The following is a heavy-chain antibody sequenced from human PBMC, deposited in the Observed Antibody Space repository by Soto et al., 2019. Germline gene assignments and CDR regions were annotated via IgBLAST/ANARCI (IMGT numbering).Heavy chain of an antibody. J-gene: IGHJ4*02. CDR3: ARDLDYDSSSHYFDY. Sequence: PSETLSLTCTVSGCSISSYYWSWIRQPPGKGLEWIGYIYYSGSTNYNPSLKSRVTISVDTSKNQFSLKLSSVTAADTAVYYCARDLDYDSSSHYFDYWGQGTLVTVSS. CDR2: IYYSGST. CDR1: GCSISSYY. D-gene: IGHD3-22*01. V-gene: IGHV4-59*01.